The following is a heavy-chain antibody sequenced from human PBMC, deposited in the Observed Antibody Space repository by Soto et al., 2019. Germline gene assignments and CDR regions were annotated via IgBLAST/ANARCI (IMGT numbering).Heavy chain of an antibody. D-gene: IGHD3-10*01. CDR1: GFTFSSYA. Sequence: GGSLRLSCAASGFTFSSYAMSWVRQAPGKGLEWVSAISGSGGSTYYADSVKGRFTISRDNSKNTLYLQMNSLRAEDTAVYHCAKGVYGSGEAYYYYYGMDVWGQGTTVTVSS. V-gene: IGHV3-23*01. J-gene: IGHJ6*01. CDR2: ISGSGGST. CDR3: AKGVYGSGEAYYYYYGMDV.